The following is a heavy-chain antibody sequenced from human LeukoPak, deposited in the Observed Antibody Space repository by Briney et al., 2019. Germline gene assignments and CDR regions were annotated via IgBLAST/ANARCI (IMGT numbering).Heavy chain of an antibody. J-gene: IGHJ6*04. Sequence: GATVKLSCKSSGYTFTDYYMHWVRHAPGQGLEWMGWINPNNGGPTYAQTFQDSVTMTRGTSISTVYLELRRLRSDESAIYYCTRDHCSFANCYEDYYHGMDVWGEGTTVTVSS. D-gene: IGHD2-2*01. CDR1: GYTFTDYY. V-gene: IGHV1-2*02. CDR2: INPNNGGP. CDR3: TRDHCSFANCYEDYYHGMDV.